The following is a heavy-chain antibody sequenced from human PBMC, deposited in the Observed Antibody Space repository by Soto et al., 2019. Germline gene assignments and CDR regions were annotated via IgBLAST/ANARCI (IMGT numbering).Heavy chain of an antibody. CDR3: ARESNGYSYYCDY. CDR1: GLAFSNYW. CDR2: ISRDGSST. Sequence: EVQLVESGGGVVQPGGSLRLSCAGSGLAFSNYWIHWVRQAPGEGLAWVSRISRDGSSTNYAGSVKGRFTISRDYAKNTLYLQMNTLTAENTAVYYSARESNGYSYYCDYWGQLTPVTVSS. J-gene: IGHJ4*02. D-gene: IGHD2-15*01. V-gene: IGHV3-74*01.